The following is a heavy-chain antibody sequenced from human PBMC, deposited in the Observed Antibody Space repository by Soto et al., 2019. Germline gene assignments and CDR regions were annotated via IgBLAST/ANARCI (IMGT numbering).Heavy chain of an antibody. V-gene: IGHV4-59*08. J-gene: IGHJ1*01. CDR1: GGSIRSYY. CDR3: ARGVYADYSYCFEY. D-gene: IGHD4-17*01. Sequence: PSEPRSCGCTVSGGSIRSYYWSWIRQPPGKVLELIGYIYYSGTTNYNPSLKSRVTISLDTYKNQFSLKVSSVIVAHTAVYYCARGVYADYSYCFEY. CDR2: IYYSGTT.